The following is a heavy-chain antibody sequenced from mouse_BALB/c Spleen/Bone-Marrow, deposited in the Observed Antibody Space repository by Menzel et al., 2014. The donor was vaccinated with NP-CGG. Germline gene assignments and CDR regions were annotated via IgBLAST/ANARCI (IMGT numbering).Heavy chain of an antibody. V-gene: IGHV14-3*02. CDR3: AGDGAY. CDR1: GFNIKDTY. J-gene: IGHJ3*01. Sequence: EVKLMESGAELVKPGASVKLSCTASGFNIKDTYMHWVKQRPEQGLEWIGRIDPANGNTKYDPKFQGKATITADTSSNTASLQLSSLTSEDTAVYYCAGDGAYWGQGTLVTVSA. D-gene: IGHD3-3*01. CDR2: IDPANGNT.